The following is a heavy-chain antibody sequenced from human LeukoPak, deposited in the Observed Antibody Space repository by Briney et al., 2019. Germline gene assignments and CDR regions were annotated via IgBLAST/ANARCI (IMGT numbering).Heavy chain of an antibody. CDR1: GFTFSSYA. J-gene: IGHJ4*02. CDR2: ISYDGSNK. Sequence: GGSLRLSCAASGFTFSSYAMHWVRQAPGKGLEWEAVISYDGSNKYYADSVKGRFTISRDNSKNTLYQQMNSLRAEDTAVYYCARARAIARPFDYWGQGTLVTVSS. CDR3: ARARAIARPFDY. D-gene: IGHD6-13*01. V-gene: IGHV3-30-3*01.